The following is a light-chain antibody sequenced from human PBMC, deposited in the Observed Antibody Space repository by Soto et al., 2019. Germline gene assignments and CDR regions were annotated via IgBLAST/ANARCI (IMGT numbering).Light chain of an antibody. J-gene: IGLJ1*01. Sequence: QSVLTQPASVSGSPGQSITISCTGTSSDVGGYNYVSWYQQHPGKAPKLIIYDVSNRPSGVSNRFSGSKSGNTASLTISGLQAEDGADYYCNSNTGSSTYVFGTGTKLPVL. V-gene: IGLV2-14*03. CDR3: NSNTGSSTYV. CDR1: SSDVGGYNY. CDR2: DVS.